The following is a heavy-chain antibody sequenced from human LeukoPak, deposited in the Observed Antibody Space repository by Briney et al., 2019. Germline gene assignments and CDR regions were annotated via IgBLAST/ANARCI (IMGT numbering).Heavy chain of an antibody. V-gene: IGHV4-30-2*01. CDR1: GGSISSGGYS. J-gene: IGHJ4*02. CDR2: IYHSGST. CDR3: ARGTVTTNFDY. D-gene: IGHD4-11*01. Sequence: SQTLSLTCAVSGGSISSGGYSWSWIRQPPGKGLEWIGYIYHSGSTYYNPSLKSRVTISVDRSKNQFSLRLSSVTAADTAVYYCARGTVTTNFDYWGQGTLVTVSS.